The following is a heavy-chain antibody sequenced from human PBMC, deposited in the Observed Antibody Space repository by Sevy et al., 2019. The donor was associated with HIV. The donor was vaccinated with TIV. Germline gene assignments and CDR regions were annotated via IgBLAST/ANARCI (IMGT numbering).Heavy chain of an antibody. CDR1: GYFISSSYY. D-gene: IGHD3-10*01. CDR2: GHYDGRT. CDR3: VRGTSYYASGALYFDY. J-gene: IGHJ4*02. Sequence: SETLSLICTVSGYFISSSYYRGWIRQPPGKGLEYIGTGHYDGRTYYNPSLMSRVTVSLDTSNNQFSLKVTSVTAADTAAYFCVRGTSYYASGALYFDYWGQGTLVTVSS. V-gene: IGHV4-38-2*02.